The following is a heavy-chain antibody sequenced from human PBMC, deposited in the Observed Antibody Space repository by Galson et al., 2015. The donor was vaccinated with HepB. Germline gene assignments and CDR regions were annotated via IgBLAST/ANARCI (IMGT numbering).Heavy chain of an antibody. Sequence: SLRLSCAASGFTFSDYYMSWIRQAPGKGLEWVSYISSSGSTIYYADSVKGRFTISRDNAKNSLYLQMNSLRAEDTAVYYCARDREDLRLVGYYYYGMDVWGQGTTVTVSS. J-gene: IGHJ6*02. CDR3: ARDREDLRLVGYYYYGMDV. CDR2: ISSSGSTI. V-gene: IGHV3-11*01. D-gene: IGHD2-8*02. CDR1: GFTFSDYY.